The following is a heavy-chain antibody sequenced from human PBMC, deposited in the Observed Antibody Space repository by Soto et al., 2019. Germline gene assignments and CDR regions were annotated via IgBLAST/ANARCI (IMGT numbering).Heavy chain of an antibody. CDR2: IYYSGST. D-gene: IGHD1-1*01. CDR3: ARQLERRHSDGYYFDY. V-gene: IGHV4-59*08. Sequence: SETLSLTCTVSGGSISSYYWSWIRQPPGKGLEWIGYIYYSGSTNYNPSLKSRVTISVDTSKNQFSLKLSSVTAADTAVYYCARQLERRHSDGYYFDYWGQGTLVTVSS. J-gene: IGHJ4*02. CDR1: GGSISSYY.